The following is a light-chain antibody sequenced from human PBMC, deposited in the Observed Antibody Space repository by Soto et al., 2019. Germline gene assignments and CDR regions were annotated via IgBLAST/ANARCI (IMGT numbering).Light chain of an antibody. CDR2: FAS. V-gene: IGKV2-28*01. CDR3: MQALESPAVT. Sequence: DIVLTQSPLSLPVSPGEPASISCRSSQSLLNTNGDNFLDWYLQKPGQSPQLLIYFASNRASGVPARFSGSGSVTHFTTKISRVEAEDVEVSYCMQALESPAVTFGQGTRL. J-gene: IGKJ5*01. CDR1: QSLLNTNGDNF.